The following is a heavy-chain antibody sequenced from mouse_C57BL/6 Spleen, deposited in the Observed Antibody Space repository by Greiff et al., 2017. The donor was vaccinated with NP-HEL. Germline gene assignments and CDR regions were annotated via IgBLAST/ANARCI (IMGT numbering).Heavy chain of an antibody. CDR1: GYTFTDYN. CDR3: AEGLPYVAY. V-gene: IGHV1-22*01. Sequence: EVQLQQSGPELVKPGASVKMSCKASGYTFTDYNMHWVKQSHGKSLEWIGYINPNNGGTSYNQTFKGKATLTGNKSSSTAYLELRSLTSEDSAVYYCAEGLPYVAYWGQGTTLTVSS. J-gene: IGHJ2*01. D-gene: IGHD2-2*01. CDR2: INPNNGGT.